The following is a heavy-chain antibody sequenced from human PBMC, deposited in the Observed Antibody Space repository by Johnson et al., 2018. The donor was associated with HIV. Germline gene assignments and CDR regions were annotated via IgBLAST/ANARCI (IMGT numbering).Heavy chain of an antibody. CDR2: LSYDGINK. V-gene: IGHV3-30-3*01. Sequence: QMLLVESGGGVVQPGRSLRLSCAASGFTFSTYAIHWVRQAPGKGLEWLALLSYDGINKYYADSVKGRFSISRDNSRNTLYLQMSSLRPEDTAVYFCARVGVSGYDLAAFDIWGQGTMVTVSA. CDR1: GFTFSTYA. D-gene: IGHD5-12*01. J-gene: IGHJ3*02. CDR3: ARVGVSGYDLAAFDI.